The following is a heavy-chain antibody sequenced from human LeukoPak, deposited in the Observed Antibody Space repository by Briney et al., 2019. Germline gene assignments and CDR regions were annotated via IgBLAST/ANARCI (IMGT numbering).Heavy chain of an antibody. Sequence: WGSLRLSCAASGFTFSSYWMSWVRQAPGKGLEWVANIKQDGSEKYYVDSVKGRFTISRDNAKNSLYLQMNSLRAEDTAVYYCAKTLKDRYYDFWSGYYHYYYYMDVWGKGTTVTVSS. CDR2: IKQDGSEK. D-gene: IGHD3-3*01. V-gene: IGHV3-7*01. J-gene: IGHJ6*03. CDR3: AKTLKDRYYDFWSGYYHYYYYMDV. CDR1: GFTFSSYW.